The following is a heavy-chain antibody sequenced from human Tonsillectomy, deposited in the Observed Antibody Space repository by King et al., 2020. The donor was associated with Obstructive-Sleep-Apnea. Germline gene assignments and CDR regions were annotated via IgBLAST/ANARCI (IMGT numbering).Heavy chain of an antibody. D-gene: IGHD3-16*02. V-gene: IGHV4-59*01. CDR2: IYYSGST. J-gene: IGHJ5*02. Sequence: VQLQESGPGLVKPSETLSLTCTVSGGSISNYYWSWIRQSPGKGLEWIGYIYYSGSTNYNPSLKSRVTISVDTSKNQFSLKLSSETAADTAVYYCAREPSDYVWGSYRQGWFDPWGQGTLVTVSS. CDR1: GGSISNYY. CDR3: AREPSDYVWGSYRQGWFDP.